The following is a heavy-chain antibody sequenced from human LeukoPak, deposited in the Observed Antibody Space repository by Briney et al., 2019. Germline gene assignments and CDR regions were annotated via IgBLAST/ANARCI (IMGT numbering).Heavy chain of an antibody. D-gene: IGHD6-13*01. CDR2: IRYDGSNK. Sequence: GGSLRLSCAASGFTFNHYGIHWVRQVPGKGLEWVAFIRYDGSNKYYADSVKGRFTISRDNSKNTLYLQMNSLRAEDTAVYYCAKEYSSSWFQGYFDYWGQGTLVTVSS. CDR3: AKEYSSSWFQGYFDY. J-gene: IGHJ4*02. CDR1: GFTFNHYG. V-gene: IGHV3-30*02.